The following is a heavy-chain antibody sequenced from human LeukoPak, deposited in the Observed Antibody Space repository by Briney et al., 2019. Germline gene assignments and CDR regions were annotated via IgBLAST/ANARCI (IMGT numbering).Heavy chain of an antibody. CDR2: IYYSGYT. J-gene: IGHJ4*02. V-gene: IGHV4-59*08. CDR3: ARQGSPYYGSGSYYKKANQYFDY. D-gene: IGHD3-10*01. Sequence: SETLSLTCTVSGGSISSYYWSWIRQPPGKGLEWIGCIYYSGYTNYKSSLKSRVTISVDTSKNQFSLKLSSVTAADTAVYYCARQGSPYYGSGSYYKKANQYFDYWGQGTLVTVSS. CDR1: GGSISSYY.